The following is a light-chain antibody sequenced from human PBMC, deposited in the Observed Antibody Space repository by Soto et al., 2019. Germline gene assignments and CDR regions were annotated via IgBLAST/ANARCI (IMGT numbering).Light chain of an antibody. V-gene: IGKV1-5*01. CDR3: QQYNSYPMYT. CDR2: DAS. CDR1: QSISSW. Sequence: DIQMTQSPSTLSASVVDRVTITCRASQSISSWLAWYQQKPGKAPKLLIYDASGLESGVPSRFSGSGSGTEFTLTISSLQPDDFATYYCQQYNSYPMYTFGQGTKVDIK. J-gene: IGKJ2*01.